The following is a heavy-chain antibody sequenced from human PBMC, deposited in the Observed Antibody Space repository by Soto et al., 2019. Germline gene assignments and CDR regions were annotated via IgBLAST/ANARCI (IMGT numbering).Heavy chain of an antibody. D-gene: IGHD6-13*01. J-gene: IGHJ6*02. CDR2: ISGSGGST. V-gene: IGHV3-23*01. CDR3: AKEMGIAAARVYYYGMDV. CDR1: GFTFSRYA. Sequence: GGSLRLSCAASGFTFSRYAMSWVRQAPGKGLEWVSAISGSGGSTYYADSVKGRFTISRDNSKNTLYLQMNSLRAEDTAVYYCAKEMGIAAARVYYYGMDVWGQGTTVTVSS.